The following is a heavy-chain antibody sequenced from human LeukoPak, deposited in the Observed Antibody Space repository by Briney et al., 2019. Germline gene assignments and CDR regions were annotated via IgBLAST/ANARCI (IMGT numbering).Heavy chain of an antibody. Sequence: GGSLRLSCAASGFTFSSYSMNWVRQAPGKGLEWVSSISSSSSYIYYADSVKGRFTISRDNAKNSLYLQMNSLRAEDTAVYYCARRDRYDSSGYSLGYWGQETLVTVSS. D-gene: IGHD3-22*01. CDR1: GFTFSSYS. CDR3: ARRDRYDSSGYSLGY. CDR2: ISSSSSYI. J-gene: IGHJ4*02. V-gene: IGHV3-21*01.